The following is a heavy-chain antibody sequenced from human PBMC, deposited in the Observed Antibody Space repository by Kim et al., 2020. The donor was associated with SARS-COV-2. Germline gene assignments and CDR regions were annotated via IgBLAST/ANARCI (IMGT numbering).Heavy chain of an antibody. Sequence: SETLSLTYAIYGGSFSGYYWSWIRQSPGKGLEWIGEINRSGSTTYNPSLKSRVTISVDTSKNQFSLNLSSVTAADTAVYYCARRGYGSGSYSYGMDVWGQGTTVTVSS. CDR1: GGSFSGYY. V-gene: IGHV4-34*01. CDR2: INRSGST. J-gene: IGHJ6*02. CDR3: ARRGYGSGSYSYGMDV. D-gene: IGHD3-10*01.